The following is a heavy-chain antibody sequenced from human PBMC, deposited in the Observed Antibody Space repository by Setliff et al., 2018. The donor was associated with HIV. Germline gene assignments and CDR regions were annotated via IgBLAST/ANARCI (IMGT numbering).Heavy chain of an antibody. CDR1: GFTFSSYW. Sequence: SLRLSCAASGFTFSSYWINWVRQAPGKGLEWVANIKQDGSEKYYMDSVEGRFTISRDNAKNSLYLQMSSLKSDDTAVYYCASHPAWESGIWGQGTMVTVSS. V-gene: IGHV3-7*03. J-gene: IGHJ3*02. D-gene: IGHD1-26*01. CDR3: ASHPAWESGI. CDR2: IKQDGSEK.